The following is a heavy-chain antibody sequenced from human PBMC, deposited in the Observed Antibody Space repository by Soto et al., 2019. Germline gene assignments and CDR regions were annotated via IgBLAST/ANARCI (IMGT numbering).Heavy chain of an antibody. CDR2: ISSDGSNK. CDR1: GFNFKSYD. D-gene: IGHD3-10*01. J-gene: IGHJ4*02. Sequence: GGSLRLSCVGSGFNFKSYDMHWVRQAPGKGLEWVAVISSDGSNKFYADFVKGRFTISRDNSKNTVYLQMSSLRPDDTAVYFSSGSYYQPRPFDYWGRGTLVTVS. V-gene: IGHV3-30-3*01. CDR3: SGSYYQPRPFDY.